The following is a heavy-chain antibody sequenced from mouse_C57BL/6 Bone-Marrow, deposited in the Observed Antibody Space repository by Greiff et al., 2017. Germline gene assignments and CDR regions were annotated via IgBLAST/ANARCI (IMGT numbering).Heavy chain of an antibody. CDR3: ARYEYYCDY. Sequence: EVQVVESGGGLVQPGGSRKLSCAASGFTFSSFGMHWVRQAPEKGLEWVAYISSGSSTIYYADTVKGRFTISRDNPKNTLFLQMTSLRSEDTAMYYCARYEYYCDYWGQGTTLTVSS. CDR1: GFTFSSFG. J-gene: IGHJ2*01. D-gene: IGHD2-3*01. V-gene: IGHV5-17*02. CDR2: ISSGSSTI.